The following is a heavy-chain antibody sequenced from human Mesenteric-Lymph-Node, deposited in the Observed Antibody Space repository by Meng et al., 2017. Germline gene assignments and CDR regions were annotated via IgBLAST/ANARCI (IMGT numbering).Heavy chain of an antibody. D-gene: IGHD2-2*01. Sequence: ASVNVSCKVSGYTLTELSMHWVRQATGKGLEWMGGFDPEDGERIYAQEFQGRVIMTENTSKDTAYMELNNLRSEDTADYYWTTETRWSVVQNEIPSEMDVWGQGTPVTVSS. CDR2: FDPEDGER. J-gene: IGHJ6*02. V-gene: IGHV1-24*01. CDR1: GYTLTELS. CDR3: TTETRWSVVQNEIPSEMDV.